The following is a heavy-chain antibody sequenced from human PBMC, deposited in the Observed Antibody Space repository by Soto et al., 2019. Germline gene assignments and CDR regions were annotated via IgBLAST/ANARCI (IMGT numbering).Heavy chain of an antibody. J-gene: IGHJ5*02. CDR1: GGSISSGYYY. Sequence: SETLSLTCTVSGGSISSGYYYWSWIRQPPGKGLEWIGYIYYSGSTYYNPSLKSRVTISVDTSKNQFSLKLSSVTAADTAVYYCARVHSQKENNWFDPWGQGTLVTVSS. V-gene: IGHV4-30-4*01. CDR3: ARVHSQKENNWFDP. CDR2: IYYSGST.